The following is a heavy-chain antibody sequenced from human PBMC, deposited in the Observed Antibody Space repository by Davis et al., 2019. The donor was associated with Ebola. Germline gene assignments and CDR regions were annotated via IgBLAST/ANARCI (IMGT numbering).Heavy chain of an antibody. CDR2: ISSTSTFI. J-gene: IGHJ5*02. Sequence: GESLKISCAASGFTFSSYGMNWVRQAPGKGLEWVSSISSTSTFIYYADSVTGRFTISRDNTKKSLYLQMNSLRAEDTAVYYCVRSTVATSWFDPWGQGTLVTVSS. V-gene: IGHV3-21*01. CDR1: GFTFSSYG. D-gene: IGHD5-12*01. CDR3: VRSTVATSWFDP.